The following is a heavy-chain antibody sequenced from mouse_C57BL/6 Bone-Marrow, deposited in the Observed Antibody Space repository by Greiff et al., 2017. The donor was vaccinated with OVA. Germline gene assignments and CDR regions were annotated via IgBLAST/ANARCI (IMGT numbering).Heavy chain of an antibody. CDR2: IRSKSNNYAT. D-gene: IGHD2-4*01. CDR3: VGYDYDWFAY. CDR1: GFSFNTYA. Sequence: DVKLVESGGGLVQPTGSLKLSCAASGFSFNTYAMNWVRQAPGKGLEWVARIRSKSNNYATYYADSVKDRFTISRDDSESMLYLQMNNLKTEDTAMYYCVGYDYDWFAYWGQGTLVTVSA. V-gene: IGHV10-1*01. J-gene: IGHJ3*01.